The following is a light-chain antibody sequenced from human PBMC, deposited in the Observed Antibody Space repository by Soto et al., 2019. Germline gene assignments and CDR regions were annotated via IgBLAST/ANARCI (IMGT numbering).Light chain of an antibody. J-gene: IGKJ1*01. CDR3: QHRNNWPWT. CDR1: QSVGRY. V-gene: IGKV3-11*01. Sequence: EIVLTQSPAILSLSPGERATLSCRASQSVGRYLVWYQQTPCQAPSLLIYDASNRATCVPARFSGSGSGTDFTLTISSLESEDFAVYYCQHRNNWPWTLGQGTRVEIK. CDR2: DAS.